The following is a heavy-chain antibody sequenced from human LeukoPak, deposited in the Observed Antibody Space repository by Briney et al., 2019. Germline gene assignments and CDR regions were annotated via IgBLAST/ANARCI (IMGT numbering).Heavy chain of an antibody. CDR1: GFAFHAFD. V-gene: IGHV3-43*02. CDR2: ITNDGGKT. J-gene: IGHJ6*02. Sequence: GGFLRLSCAASGFAFHAFDMYWVRQAPGKGLEWVSRITNDGGKTYYADSVRGRFTISRDNSQSSLYLQMNSLRTDDAALYYCATWAFYHGLDVWGQGTTVTVSS. D-gene: IGHD1-26*01. CDR3: ATWAFYHGLDV.